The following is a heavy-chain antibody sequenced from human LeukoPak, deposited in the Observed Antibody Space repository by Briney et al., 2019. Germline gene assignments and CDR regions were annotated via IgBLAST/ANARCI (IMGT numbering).Heavy chain of an antibody. Sequence: TGGSLRLSCAASGFSFSSQTMHWVRQAPGKGLEWVAGILYDGSNKYYADSVKGRFAISRDNSKNTLYLQMNSLRAEDTAVYYCANLLGDTAMTIDYWGQGTLVTVSS. CDR3: ANLLGDTAMTIDY. CDR1: GFSFSSQT. J-gene: IGHJ4*02. CDR2: ILYDGSNK. V-gene: IGHV3-30*09. D-gene: IGHD5-18*01.